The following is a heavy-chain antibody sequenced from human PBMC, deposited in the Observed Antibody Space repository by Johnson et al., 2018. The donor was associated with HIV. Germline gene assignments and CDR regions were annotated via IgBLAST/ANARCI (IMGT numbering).Heavy chain of an antibody. CDR3: ARGRWDLTAEDAFDL. V-gene: IGHV3-30*04. Sequence: QVQLVESGGGLAKPAWSPRLSCAASGFTFSSYAMHWVRQAPGKGLEWVAVISYDGSNKYYADSVKGRFTISRDNSKNTLYLQMSSLRAEDSAVYYCARGRWDLTAEDAFDLWGHGTMVTVSS. D-gene: IGHD1-26*01. CDR1: GFTFSSYA. CDR2: ISYDGSNK. J-gene: IGHJ3*01.